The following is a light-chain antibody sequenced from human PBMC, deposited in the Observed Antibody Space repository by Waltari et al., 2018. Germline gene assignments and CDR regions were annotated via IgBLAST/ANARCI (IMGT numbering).Light chain of an antibody. CDR1: QSITNT. CDR2: GAS. CDR3: QQYNNWPLT. V-gene: IGKV3-15*01. Sequence: EIVMTQSPATLSVSPGERATLSCRASQSITNTLAWYQQKPGPAPRLPIYGASTRATGVPARFSGSGSGTGFTLTISSLQSEDFAVYYCQQYNNWPLTFGGGTKVEIK. J-gene: IGKJ4*01.